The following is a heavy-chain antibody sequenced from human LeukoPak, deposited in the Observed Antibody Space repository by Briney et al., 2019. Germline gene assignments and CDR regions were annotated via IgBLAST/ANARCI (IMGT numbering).Heavy chain of an antibody. J-gene: IGHJ4*02. CDR3: ARRYSSSSDFDY. V-gene: IGHV4-39*07. D-gene: IGHD6-6*01. CDR1: GGSISSRSHY. Sequence: SETLSLTCTVSGGSISSRSHYWVWIRQPPGKGLEWLGSIYYSGSTSYNPSLKSRVTISVDTSKNQFSLKLSSVTAADTAVYYCARRYSSSSDFDYWGQGTLVTVSS. CDR2: IYYSGST.